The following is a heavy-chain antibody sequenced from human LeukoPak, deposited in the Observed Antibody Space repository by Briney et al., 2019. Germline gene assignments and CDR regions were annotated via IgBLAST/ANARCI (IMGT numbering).Heavy chain of an antibody. CDR1: GYTFTGYY. CDR2: INPNSGGT. CDR3: AREPHYYGSGSGDY. Sequence: ASVKVSCKASGYTFTGYYMHWVRRAPGQGLEWMGWINPNSGGTNYAQRFQGRVTMTRDTSISTAYMELSRLRSDDTAVYYCAREPHYYGSGSGDYWGQGTLVTVSS. J-gene: IGHJ4*02. D-gene: IGHD3-10*01. V-gene: IGHV1-2*02.